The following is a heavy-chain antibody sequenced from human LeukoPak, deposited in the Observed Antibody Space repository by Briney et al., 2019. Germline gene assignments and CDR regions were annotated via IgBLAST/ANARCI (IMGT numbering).Heavy chain of an antibody. CDR3: ARDNDFFDY. Sequence: ETLSLTCSVSGGSINTYYWSCIRQPAGKGLEWIGRIHSSGSTHYNPSLKSRVTMSLDTSKNQFSLKLTSVTAADTAVYYCARDNDFFDYWGQGTLVTVSS. V-gene: IGHV4-4*07. J-gene: IGHJ4*02. CDR1: GGSINTYY. CDR2: IHSSGST.